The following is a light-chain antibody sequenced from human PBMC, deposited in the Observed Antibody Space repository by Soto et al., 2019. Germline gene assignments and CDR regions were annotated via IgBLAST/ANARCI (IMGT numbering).Light chain of an antibody. CDR2: DVT. Sequence: SALTQPASVSGSPGQSVTISCTGTSSDIGLYNYVSWYQQHPAKAPKLMVYDVTHRPSGVSNRFSGSKSGNTASLTISGLLVEDEADYYCTSYTNSNTLIFGGGTKLTVL. CDR1: SSDIGLYNY. CDR3: TSYTNSNTLI. J-gene: IGLJ2*01. V-gene: IGLV2-14*01.